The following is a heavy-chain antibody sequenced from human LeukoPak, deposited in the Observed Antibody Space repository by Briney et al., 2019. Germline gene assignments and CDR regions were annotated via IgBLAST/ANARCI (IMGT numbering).Heavy chain of an antibody. V-gene: IGHV3-21*01. CDR1: GFTFSSYS. Sequence: PGGSLRLSCAASGFTFSSYSMNWVRQAPGKGLEWVSSISSSSSYIYYADSVKGRLTISRDNAKNSLYLQMNSLRAEDTAVYYCATLLGDIVVVPAARDSMDVWGQGTTVTVSS. D-gene: IGHD2-2*01. CDR3: ATLLGDIVVVPAARDSMDV. CDR2: ISSSSSYI. J-gene: IGHJ6*02.